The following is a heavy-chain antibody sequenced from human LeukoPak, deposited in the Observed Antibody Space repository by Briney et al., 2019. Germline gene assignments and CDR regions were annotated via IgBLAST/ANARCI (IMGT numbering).Heavy chain of an antibody. V-gene: IGHV3-23*01. J-gene: IGHJ4*02. Sequence: GGSLRLSCTASEFIFNPYHMSWVRQAPRKGLEWVSGIRNGDERTHYIDSVKGRFTISRDNSKNTLYLQMNSLRAEDTAVYYCAKLAGGNSDRSAYWGQGTLVTVSS. D-gene: IGHD4-23*01. CDR1: EFIFNPYH. CDR3: AKLAGGNSDRSAY. CDR2: IRNGDERT.